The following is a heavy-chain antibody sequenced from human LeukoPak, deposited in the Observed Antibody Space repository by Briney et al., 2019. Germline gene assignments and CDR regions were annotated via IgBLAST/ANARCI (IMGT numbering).Heavy chain of an antibody. Sequence: SETLSLTCAVYGGSFSGYYWSWIRQPPGKGLEWIGEINHSGSTNYNPSLKSRVTISVDTSKNQFSLKLSSVTAADTAVYYCARFYCRVLGSGSYCSSYYYYGMDVWGQGTTVTVSS. J-gene: IGHJ6*02. CDR3: ARFYCRVLGSGSYCSSYYYYGMDV. V-gene: IGHV4-34*01. D-gene: IGHD3-10*01. CDR1: GGSFSGYY. CDR2: INHSGST.